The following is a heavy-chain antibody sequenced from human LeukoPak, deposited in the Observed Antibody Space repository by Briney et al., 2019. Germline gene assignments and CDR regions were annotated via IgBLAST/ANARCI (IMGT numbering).Heavy chain of an antibody. Sequence: GGSLRLSCAASGFTFSSYGMHWVRQAPGKGLEWVAFIRYDGSNKYYADSVKGRFTISRDNSKNTLYLQMNSLRAEDTAVYYCAKDLGSGSYSSTTIDYWGQGTLVTVSS. CDR2: IRYDGSNK. CDR3: AKDLGSGSYSSTTIDY. J-gene: IGHJ4*02. V-gene: IGHV3-30*02. D-gene: IGHD1-26*01. CDR1: GFTFSSYG.